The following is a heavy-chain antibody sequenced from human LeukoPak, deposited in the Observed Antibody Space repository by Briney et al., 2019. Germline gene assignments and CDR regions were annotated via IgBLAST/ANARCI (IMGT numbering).Heavy chain of an antibody. J-gene: IGHJ5*02. CDR3: ARGGPHLAAATNWFDP. CDR2: ISSSSSTI. D-gene: IGHD6-13*01. V-gene: IGHV3-48*04. CDR1: GFTFSSYS. Sequence: GGSLRLSCAASGFTFSSYSMNWVRQAPGKGLEWVSYISSSSSTIYYADSVKGRFTISRDNAKNSLYLQMNSLRAEDTAAYYCARGGPHLAAATNWFDPWGQGTLVTVSS.